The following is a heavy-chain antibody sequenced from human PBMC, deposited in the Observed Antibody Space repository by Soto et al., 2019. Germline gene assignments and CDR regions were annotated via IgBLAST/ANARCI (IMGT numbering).Heavy chain of an antibody. Sequence: SETLSLTCAVSGGSISSGGYSWSWNRQPPGKGLEWIGYMYHSGSTYYNPSLKSRVTISIDTSKNQFSLKLSSVTAADTAVYYCARGSTTEKVDSWGQGILVTVSS. CDR1: GGSISSGGYS. V-gene: IGHV4-30-2*01. J-gene: IGHJ4*02. CDR2: MYHSGST. CDR3: ARGSTTEKVDS.